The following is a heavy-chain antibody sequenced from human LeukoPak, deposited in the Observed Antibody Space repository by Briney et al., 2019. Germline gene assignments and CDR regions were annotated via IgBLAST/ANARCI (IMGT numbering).Heavy chain of an antibody. J-gene: IGHJ4*02. Sequence: GGSLRLSCAASGFTFSTNAMSWVRQAPGKGLEWVSTISGSGGGTYYADSVEGRFTISRDSSKNTLYLQMNSLRAEDTAVYYCAKVLAVAGGYWGQGTLVTVSS. CDR3: AKVLAVAGGY. CDR2: ISGSGGGT. CDR1: GFTFSTNA. D-gene: IGHD6-19*01. V-gene: IGHV3-23*01.